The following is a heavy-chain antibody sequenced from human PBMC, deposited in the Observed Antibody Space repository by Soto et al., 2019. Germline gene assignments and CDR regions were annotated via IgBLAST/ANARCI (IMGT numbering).Heavy chain of an antibody. CDR2: ISGRSDYI. Sequence: EVQLVESGGGLVPPGGSLRLSCAASGFTFNSFNLNWVRQAPGKGLEWVSSISGRSDYIYYADSVKGRFTISRDNAKSSLNLQMNTLRAEDTAVYYCVREVRPAMVDFDFWGQGTLVTVSS. CDR3: VREVRPAMVDFDF. V-gene: IGHV3-21*01. J-gene: IGHJ4*02. CDR1: GFTFNSFN. D-gene: IGHD5-18*01.